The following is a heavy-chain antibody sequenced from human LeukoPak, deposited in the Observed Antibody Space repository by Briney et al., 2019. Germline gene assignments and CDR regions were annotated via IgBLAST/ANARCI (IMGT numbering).Heavy chain of an antibody. CDR3: ARDQRGSYFFDY. Sequence: SETLSLTCTVSGGSISSSSSFWGWIRQPAGKGLEWIGRIYSTGSTNYKPSFRSRVTMSVDTSKNQFSLNLNSVTAADTAVYYCARDQRGSYFFDYWGQGTLVTVSS. D-gene: IGHD3-10*01. V-gene: IGHV4-61*02. J-gene: IGHJ4*02. CDR1: GGSISSSSSF. CDR2: IYSTGST.